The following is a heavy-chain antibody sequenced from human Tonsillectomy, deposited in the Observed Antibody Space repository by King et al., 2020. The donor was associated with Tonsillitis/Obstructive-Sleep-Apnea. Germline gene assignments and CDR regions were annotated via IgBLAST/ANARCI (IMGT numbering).Heavy chain of an antibody. D-gene: IGHD2-15*01. CDR2: ISSSSSYI. CDR3: ARGSVVAATYDAFDI. V-gene: IGHV3-21*01. J-gene: IGHJ3*02. Sequence: EVQLVESGGGLVKPGGSLRLSCAASGFTFSSYSMNWVRQAPGKGLEWVSSISSSSSYIYYADSVKGRFTISRDNAKNSLYLQMNSLRAEDTAVYYCARGSVVAATYDAFDIWGPGKMVTVSS. CDR1: GFTFSSYS.